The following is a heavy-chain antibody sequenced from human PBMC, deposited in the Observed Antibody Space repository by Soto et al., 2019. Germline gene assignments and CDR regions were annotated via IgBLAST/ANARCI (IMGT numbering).Heavy chain of an antibody. Sequence: GGSLRLSCAASGFTFSNAWMSWVRQVPGKGLEWVANIKEDGSEKKYVDSVKGRFTISRDNAKNSLYLQMNSLRAEDTAVYYCAKSGRSDSSAYYYFDYWGQGTLVTVSS. V-gene: IGHV3-7*02. CDR1: GFTFSNAW. CDR3: AKSGRSDSSAYYYFDY. D-gene: IGHD3-22*01. CDR2: IKEDGSEK. J-gene: IGHJ4*02.